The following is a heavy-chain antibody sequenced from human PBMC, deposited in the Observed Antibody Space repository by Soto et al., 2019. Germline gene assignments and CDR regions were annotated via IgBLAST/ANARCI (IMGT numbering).Heavy chain of an antibody. CDR3: ARDLYSGYGPFDY. Sequence: SETLSLTCTVSRGSISSGTNYWAWIRQPPGKGLEWIANIYYSGSTNYNPSLKSRVTISVDTSKNQFSLKLSSVTAADTAVYYCARDLYSGYGPFDYWGQ. J-gene: IGHJ4*02. CDR1: RGSISSGTNY. V-gene: IGHV4-61*01. D-gene: IGHD5-12*01. CDR2: IYYSGST.